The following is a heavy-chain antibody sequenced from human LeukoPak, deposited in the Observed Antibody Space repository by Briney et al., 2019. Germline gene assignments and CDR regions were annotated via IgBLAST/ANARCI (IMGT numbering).Heavy chain of an antibody. Sequence: GGSLRLSCAASGFTFSTYTMIWVRQAPGQGLEWLAYISSSSGTIHYADSVKGRFTVSRDNAKNTLYLQMNSLRDEDTAVYYCASGDYHNTGGRSYWGQGTLVTVSS. CDR2: ISSSSGTI. D-gene: IGHD2-8*02. J-gene: IGHJ4*02. CDR1: GFTFSTYT. CDR3: ASGDYHNTGGRSY. V-gene: IGHV3-48*02.